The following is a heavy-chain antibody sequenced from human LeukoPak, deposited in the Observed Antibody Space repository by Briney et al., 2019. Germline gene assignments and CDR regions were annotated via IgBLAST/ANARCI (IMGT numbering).Heavy chain of an antibody. CDR2: INSDGSGT. D-gene: IGHD3-10*01. Sequence: GGSLRLSCAASGFTFTNYWMHWVRQVSGKGLVWVSRINSDGSGTRYADFVKGRFTISRDNAKSTVYLQMNSLRTDDTAVYYCARDGMTYGRQFDYWGQGSLVTVSS. V-gene: IGHV3-74*01. CDR1: GFTFTNYW. CDR3: ARDGMTYGRQFDY. J-gene: IGHJ4*02.